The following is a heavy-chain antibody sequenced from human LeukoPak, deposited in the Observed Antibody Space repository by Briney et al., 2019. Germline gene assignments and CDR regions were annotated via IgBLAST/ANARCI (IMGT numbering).Heavy chain of an antibody. CDR2: IDPSDSYT. D-gene: IGHD2-2*01. CDR1: GYSFTNYW. V-gene: IGHV5-10-1*01. Sequence: GESLQISCKGSGYSFTNYWRSWVRQMPGKGLEWMGRIDPSDSYTNYSPSFQGHVTISADKSISTAYLQWSSLKASDTAMYYCARGGAVERYCSSTSCYWVDAFDIWGQGPMVTVSS. J-gene: IGHJ3*02. CDR3: ARGGAVERYCSSTSCYWVDAFDI.